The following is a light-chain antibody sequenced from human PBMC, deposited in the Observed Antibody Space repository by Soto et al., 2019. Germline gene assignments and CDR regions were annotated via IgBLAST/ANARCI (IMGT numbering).Light chain of an antibody. CDR3: CSYTVSSTSYV. V-gene: IGLV2-23*01. CDR2: EGS. CDR1: SSDVGSNNL. Sequence: QSALTQPAFVSGSPGQSITISCTGTSSDVGSNNLVSWYQQYPGKAPKLVIYEGSKRPSGVSNRFSGSKSGNTASLTISGLQVEDEADYYCCSYTVSSTSYVFGTGTKLTVL. J-gene: IGLJ1*01.